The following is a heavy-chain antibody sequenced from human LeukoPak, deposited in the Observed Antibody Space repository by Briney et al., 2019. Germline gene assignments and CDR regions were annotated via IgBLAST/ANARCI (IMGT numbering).Heavy chain of an antibody. Sequence: GGSLRLSCAASGFTFDNYAIHWIRQVPGKSLEWVSLISADGRSTYYADSVKGRFTISRDNSKSSLYLQMRSLTTEDTAVYYCAKDSGWQLLRAEYFQHWGPGTLVTVSS. V-gene: IGHV3-43*02. J-gene: IGHJ1*01. CDR2: ISADGRST. D-gene: IGHD2-15*01. CDR3: AKDSGWQLLRAEYFQH. CDR1: GFTFDNYA.